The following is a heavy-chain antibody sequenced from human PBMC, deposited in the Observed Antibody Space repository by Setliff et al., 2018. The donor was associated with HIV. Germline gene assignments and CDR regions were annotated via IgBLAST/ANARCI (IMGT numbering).Heavy chain of an antibody. CDR2: MNPNSGGT. CDR1: GYTFSDYF. J-gene: IGHJ4*02. Sequence: ASVKVSCKASGYTFSDYFIHWVRQAPGQGLEWMGWMNPNSGGTNQAQEFQGRVTMTRDLSMSTAYMDLSRLRSDDVAIYFCARGRTHWYFDSWGQGTLVTVSS. CDR3: ARGRTHWYFDS. V-gene: IGHV1-2*02.